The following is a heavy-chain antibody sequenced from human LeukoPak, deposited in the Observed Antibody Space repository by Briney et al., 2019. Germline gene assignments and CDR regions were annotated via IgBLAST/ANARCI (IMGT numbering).Heavy chain of an antibody. V-gene: IGHV1-18*01. D-gene: IGHD3-10*01. J-gene: IGHJ6*02. Sequence: ASVTVSCKASGYTFTSYGISWVRQAPGQGLEWMGWISAYNGNTNYAQKLQGRVTMTTDTSTSTAYMELRSLRSDDTAVYYCARDYGPEGYYYGMDVWGQGTTVTVSS. CDR2: ISAYNGNT. CDR1: GYTFTSYG. CDR3: ARDYGPEGYYYGMDV.